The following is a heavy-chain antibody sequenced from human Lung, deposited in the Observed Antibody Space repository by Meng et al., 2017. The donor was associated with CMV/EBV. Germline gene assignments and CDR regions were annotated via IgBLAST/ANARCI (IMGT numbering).Heavy chain of an antibody. CDR1: GFTFDDYG. D-gene: IGHD1-14*01. CDR2: ISWNTGNI. J-gene: IGHJ4*02. Sequence: GGSLRLSCVASGFTFDDYGMHWVRQAPGKGLEWVSGISWNTGNIGYADSVKGRFIISRDNAKNSVYLQMNSLRIEDTALYYCARTASASDYWGQGTLVTVSS. V-gene: IGHV3-9*01. CDR3: ARTASASDY.